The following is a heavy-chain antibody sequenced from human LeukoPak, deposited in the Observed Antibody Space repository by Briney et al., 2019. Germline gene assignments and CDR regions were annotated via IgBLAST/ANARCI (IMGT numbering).Heavy chain of an antibody. CDR3: VRVPGSGSYYGDPYFDY. J-gene: IGHJ4*02. V-gene: IGHV1-69*06. Sequence: GASVKVSCKASGGTFSSYAISWVRQAPGQGLEWMGGIIPIFGTANYAQKFQGRVTITADKSTSTAYMELSSLRSEDTAVYYCVRVPGSGSYYGDPYFDYWGQGTLVTVSS. D-gene: IGHD3-10*01. CDR1: GGTFSSYA. CDR2: IIPIFGTA.